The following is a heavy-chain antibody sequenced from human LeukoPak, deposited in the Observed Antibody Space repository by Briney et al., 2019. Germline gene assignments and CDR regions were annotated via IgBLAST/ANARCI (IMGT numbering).Heavy chain of an antibody. CDR2: ISGGGGST. D-gene: IGHD3-9*01. Sequence: GRSLRLSCAASGFTVSSYAMGWVRQAPGEGLELVSGISGGGGSTYYADSVKGRFTISRDNSKNTLYVQMNSLRAEDTAIYYCAKGGRLRYFDDRIGYYGMDVWGQGTTVTVSS. CDR1: GFTVSSYA. CDR3: AKGGRLRYFDDRIGYYGMDV. J-gene: IGHJ6*02. V-gene: IGHV3-23*01.